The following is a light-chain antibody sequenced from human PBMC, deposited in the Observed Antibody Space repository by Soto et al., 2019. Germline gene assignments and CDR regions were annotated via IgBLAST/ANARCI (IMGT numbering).Light chain of an antibody. V-gene: IGKV3-11*01. Sequence: DIVLTQSPVTLSLSPGERATLSCRASQSVSQYLGGYQQKPGQAPRLLIYDASNRATGITARFSGSGSWTDFTLTISSPETEDLGTYDCEQPSNWPSTFGGGTKVESK. J-gene: IGKJ4*01. CDR3: EQPSNWPST. CDR2: DAS. CDR1: QSVSQY.